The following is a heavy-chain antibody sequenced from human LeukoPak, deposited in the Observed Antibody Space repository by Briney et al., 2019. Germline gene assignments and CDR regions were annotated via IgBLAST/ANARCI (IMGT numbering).Heavy chain of an antibody. Sequence: GASVKVSCKASGYTFTGYYMHWVRQAPGQGLEWMGWINPNSGGTNYAQKFQGRVTMTRDTSISTAYMELNRLRSDDTAVYYCARGNGVTSSSIWSSQYYYYYYMDVWGKGTTVTVSS. CDR1: GYTFTGYY. J-gene: IGHJ6*03. CDR3: ARGNGVTSSSIWSSQYYYYYYMDV. V-gene: IGHV1-2*02. D-gene: IGHD6-6*01. CDR2: INPNSGGT.